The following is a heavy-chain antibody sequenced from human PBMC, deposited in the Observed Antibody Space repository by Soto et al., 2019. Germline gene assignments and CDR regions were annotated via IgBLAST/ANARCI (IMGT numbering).Heavy chain of an antibody. J-gene: IGHJ6*02. CDR3: ARYWSSTRCYCRGYYYYGMGV. D-gene: IGHD2-2*01. Sequence: QVQLVQSGAEVKKPGSSVKVSCKASGGTFSSYAISWVRQAPGQGLEWMGGIITIFGTANYAQKFQGRVSITADESRSKAHMELSRLSFEDTAVYYCARYWSSTRCYCRGYYYYGMGVWGQGTTVTVSS. CDR1: GGTFSSYA. V-gene: IGHV1-69*01. CDR2: IITIFGTA.